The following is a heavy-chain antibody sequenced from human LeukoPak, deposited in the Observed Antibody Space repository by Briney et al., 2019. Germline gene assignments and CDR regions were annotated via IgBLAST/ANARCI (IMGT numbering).Heavy chain of an antibody. J-gene: IGHJ5*02. Sequence: GRSLRLSCAASGFTFDDYAMHWVRQAPGKGLEWVSGISWNSGSIGYADSVKGRFTISRDNAKNSLYLQMNSLRAEDTALYYCAKDSHSRPTSWFDPWGQGTLVTVSS. CDR3: AKDSHSRPTSWFDP. D-gene: IGHD6-13*01. CDR2: ISWNSGSI. CDR1: GFTFDDYA. V-gene: IGHV3-9*01.